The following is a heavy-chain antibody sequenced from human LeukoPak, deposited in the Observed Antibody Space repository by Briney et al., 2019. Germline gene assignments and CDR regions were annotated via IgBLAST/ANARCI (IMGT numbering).Heavy chain of an antibody. CDR1: GFTFSTYA. Sequence: GGSLRLSCAASGFTFSTYAMPWVRQAPGKGLEWVSGFSGSGGNTYYADSVKGRFTISRDDSKNMLYLQMNSLRAEDTALYYCPKWYNGGWYYFDCWGQGTLVTVSS. D-gene: IGHD6-19*01. V-gene: IGHV3-23*01. J-gene: IGHJ4*02. CDR3: PKWYNGGWYYFDC. CDR2: FSGSGGNT.